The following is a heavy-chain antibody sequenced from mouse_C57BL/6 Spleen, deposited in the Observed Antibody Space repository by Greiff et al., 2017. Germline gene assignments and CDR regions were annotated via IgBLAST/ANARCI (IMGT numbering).Heavy chain of an antibody. Sequence: QVQLQQSGPELVKPGASVKISCKASGYAFSSSWLNWVKPRPGKGLEWIGRIYPGDGDTNYNGKFKGKATLTADKSSSTAYMQLSSLTSEDSAVYFCAREGLLLEGMDYWGQGTSVTVSS. J-gene: IGHJ4*01. V-gene: IGHV1-82*01. CDR2: IYPGDGDT. D-gene: IGHD1-1*01. CDR3: AREGLLLEGMDY. CDR1: GYAFSSSW.